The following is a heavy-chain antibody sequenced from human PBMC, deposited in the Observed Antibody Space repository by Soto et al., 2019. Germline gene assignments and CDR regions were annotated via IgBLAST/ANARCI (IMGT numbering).Heavy chain of an antibody. CDR1: GFSRSTTGMR. J-gene: IGHJ4*02. V-gene: IGHV2-70*04. CDR2: IDWDNDK. D-gene: IGHD2-15*01. CDR3: ARMFDCSGGTCPFDY. Sequence: SGPTLVNPTQTLTVTCTFSGFSRSTTGMRVSWIRQPPGKALEWLARIDWDNDKFYSTSLKTRLTISKDSSRNQVVLTMTNMDPVDTATYYCARMFDCSGGTCPFDYWRQGXLVTVSS.